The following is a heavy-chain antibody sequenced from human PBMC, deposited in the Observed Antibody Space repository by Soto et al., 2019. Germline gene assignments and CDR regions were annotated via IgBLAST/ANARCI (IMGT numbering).Heavy chain of an antibody. Sequence: QVQLVESGGGVVQPGRSLRLSCAASGFTFSSYGMHWVRQAPGKGLEWVAVISYDGSNKYYADSVKGRFTISRDNSKNTLYLQMNSLRAEDTAVYYYAKGKYGRPHLYYYGMDVWGQGTTVTVSS. CDR2: ISYDGSNK. CDR3: AKGKYGRPHLYYYGMDV. V-gene: IGHV3-30*18. CDR1: GFTFSSYG. J-gene: IGHJ6*02. D-gene: IGHD2-2*01.